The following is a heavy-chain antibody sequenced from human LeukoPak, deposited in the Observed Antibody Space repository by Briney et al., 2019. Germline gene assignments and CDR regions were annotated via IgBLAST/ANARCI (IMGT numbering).Heavy chain of an antibody. CDR3: VFPYWQDLDH. Sequence: GRSLRLSCAASGFTFSSYGMHWVRQAPGKGLEWVAVIWYDGSNKYYADSVKGRFTISRDNGKESLYLQMSSLRDEDTAVYYCVFPYWQDLDHWGQGTLVTVSS. J-gene: IGHJ4*02. D-gene: IGHD2-15*01. CDR2: IWYDGSNK. V-gene: IGHV3-33*01. CDR1: GFTFSSYG.